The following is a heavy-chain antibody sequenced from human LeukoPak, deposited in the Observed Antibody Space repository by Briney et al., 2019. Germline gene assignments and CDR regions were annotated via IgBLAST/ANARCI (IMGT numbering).Heavy chain of an antibody. J-gene: IGHJ4*02. Sequence: SETLSLTCRVSGGSINNYYWSWIRQPPPKGLEWFGYIYYSGSTNYNPSLKSRVTISVDTSKNQFSLKLSSVTAADTAVYYCARYCSDGSCHSFDYWGQGTLVTVSS. CDR1: GGSINNYY. V-gene: IGHV4-59*01. CDR2: IYYSGST. CDR3: ARYCSDGSCHSFDY. D-gene: IGHD2-15*01.